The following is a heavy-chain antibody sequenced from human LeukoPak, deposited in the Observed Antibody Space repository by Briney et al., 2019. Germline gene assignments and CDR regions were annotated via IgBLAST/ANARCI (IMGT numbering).Heavy chain of an antibody. J-gene: IGHJ3*02. Sequence: GGSLRLSCAASGFTFNDYAMHWVRQAPGKGLEWVSSISWNSATIGYADSVKGRFTISRDNAKNSLYLQMNVLSAEDTAFYYCAKDREVWGFGEDAFDIWGQGTMVTVSS. V-gene: IGHV3-9*01. D-gene: IGHD3-10*01. CDR2: ISWNSATI. CDR3: AKDREVWGFGEDAFDI. CDR1: GFTFNDYA.